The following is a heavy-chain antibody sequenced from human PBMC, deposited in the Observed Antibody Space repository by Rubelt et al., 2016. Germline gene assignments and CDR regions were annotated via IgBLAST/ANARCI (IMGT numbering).Heavy chain of an antibody. CDR1: GFTFSSYS. CDR3: LSRAVDI. J-gene: IGHJ3*02. V-gene: IGHV3-9*01. CDR2: ISWNSGSI. Sequence: SLRLSCAASGFTFSSYSMNWVRQAPGKGLDWVSGISWNSGSIGYADSVKGRFTISRDNAKNSLYLQMNSLRAEDTALYYCLSRAVDIWGQGTVVTVSS.